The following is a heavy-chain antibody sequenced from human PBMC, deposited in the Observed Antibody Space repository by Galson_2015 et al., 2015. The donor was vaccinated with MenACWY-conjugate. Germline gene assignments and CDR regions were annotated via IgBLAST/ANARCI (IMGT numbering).Heavy chain of an antibody. V-gene: IGHV1-58*01. Sequence: SVKVSCKASGFAFSTSAVQWVRQARGQRLEWIGWIIVGSGATKSAQKFHGRVTLTRDMSTSTAYMELSGLRSEDTAVYYCAAEVPQGVITFGPWGQGSLLTVSS. J-gene: IGHJ5*02. D-gene: IGHD3-10*01. CDR2: IIVGSGAT. CDR1: GFAFSTSA. CDR3: AAEVPQGVITFGP.